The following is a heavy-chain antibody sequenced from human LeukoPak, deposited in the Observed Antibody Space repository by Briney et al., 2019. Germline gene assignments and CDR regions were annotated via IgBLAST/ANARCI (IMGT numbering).Heavy chain of an antibody. J-gene: IGHJ6*03. CDR3: ARDLSVSVWDDYYYMDV. CDR2: IYYSGST. V-gene: IGHV4-59*01. Sequence: SETLSLTCTVSGGSISSYYWSWIRQPPGKGLEWIGYIYYSGSTNYNPSLKSRVTISVDTSKNQFSLKLSSVTAADTAVYYCARDLSVSVWDDYYYMDVWGKGTTVTVSS. CDR1: GGSISSYY. D-gene: IGHD1-26*01.